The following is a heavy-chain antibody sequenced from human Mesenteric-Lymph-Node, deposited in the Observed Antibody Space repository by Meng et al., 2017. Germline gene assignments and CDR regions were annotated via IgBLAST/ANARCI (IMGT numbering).Heavy chain of an antibody. CDR2: ISGSGGSA. J-gene: IGHJ4*02. CDR3: AKEGSREISTYDY. V-gene: IGHV3-23*01. CDR1: GFTFCRYA. Sequence: EVQLLESGGGLVQPGGSLRLSCAASGFTFCRYAMSWVRQAPGKGLEWVSAISGSGGSAYYADSVKGRFTISRDNSKNTLYLQMNSLRAEDTAVYYCAKEGSREISTYDYWGQGTLVTVSS. D-gene: IGHD3-10*01.